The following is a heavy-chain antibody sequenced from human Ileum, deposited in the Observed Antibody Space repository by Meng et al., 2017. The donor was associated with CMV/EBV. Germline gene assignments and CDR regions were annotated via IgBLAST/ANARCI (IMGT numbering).Heavy chain of an antibody. CDR1: GGSLGSSDYY. J-gene: IGHJ4*02. Sequence: GAGLLIPPEPLPLTCTVSGGSLGSSDYYWGWIRQPPGKGLEWIATIYYSGSTYYNPSLKTPVTISVDTSKNQFSLRLSSVTAADTAVYYCAGGIKTGIVDYWGQGTLVTVSS. CDR2: IYYSGST. D-gene: IGHD3-9*01. V-gene: IGHV4-39*07. CDR3: AGGIKTGIVDY.